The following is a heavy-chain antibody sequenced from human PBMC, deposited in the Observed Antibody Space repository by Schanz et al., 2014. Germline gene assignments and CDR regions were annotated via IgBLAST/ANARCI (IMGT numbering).Heavy chain of an antibody. Sequence: QVQLVQSGAEVKKPGASVKVSCKASGYTFTVYYMHWVRQAPGQGLEWLGWINPNSGATSHAQKFQGRVTLTSDTSISTAFMELSGLTSDDTATYFCARARYTGYDCSGYWGQGTLLIVSS. V-gene: IGHV1-2*02. CDR2: INPNSGAT. J-gene: IGHJ4*02. D-gene: IGHD5-12*01. CDR3: ARARYTGYDCSGY. CDR1: GYTFTVYY.